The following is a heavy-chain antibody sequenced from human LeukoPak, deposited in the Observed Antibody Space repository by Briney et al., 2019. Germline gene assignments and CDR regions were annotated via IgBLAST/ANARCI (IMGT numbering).Heavy chain of an antibody. V-gene: IGHV1-18*01. Sequence: RASVKVSCKASGGTFSSYAISWVRQAPGQGLEWMGWISAYNGNTNYAQKLQGRVTMTTDTSTSTAYMELRSLRSDDTAVYYCAGDKYDYVWGSPPGGFDPWGQGTLVTVSS. CDR3: AGDKYDYVWGSPPGGFDP. J-gene: IGHJ5*02. CDR1: GGTFSSYA. D-gene: IGHD3-16*01. CDR2: ISAYNGNT.